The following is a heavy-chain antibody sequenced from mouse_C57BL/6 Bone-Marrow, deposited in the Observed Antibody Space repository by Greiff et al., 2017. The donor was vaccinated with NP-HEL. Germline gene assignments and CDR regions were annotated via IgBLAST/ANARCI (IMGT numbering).Heavy chain of an antibody. V-gene: IGHV5-9-1*02. J-gene: IGHJ3*01. Sequence: EVQRVESGEGLVKPGGSLKLSCAASGFTFSSYAMSWVRQTPEKRLEWVAYISSGGDYIYYADTVKGRFTIARDNARNTLYLQMSSLKSEDTAMYYCTRPYYDYDGAWFAYWGQGTLVTVSA. CDR3: TRPYYDYDGAWFAY. D-gene: IGHD2-4*01. CDR1: GFTFSSYA. CDR2: ISSGGDYI.